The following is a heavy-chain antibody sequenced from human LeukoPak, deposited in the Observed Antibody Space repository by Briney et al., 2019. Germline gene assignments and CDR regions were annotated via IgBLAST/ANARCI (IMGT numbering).Heavy chain of an antibody. Sequence: GGSLRLSCAVSGFTVSTNYMSWVRQAPGKGLEWVSVMYSGGSTYYADSVKGRFTISRHNSRNTLYLEINSLRPDDTAVYYCARGGGDYNPFDYWGQGTLVTVSS. CDR1: GFTVSTNY. CDR2: MYSGGST. D-gene: IGHD4-17*01. V-gene: IGHV3-53*04. CDR3: ARGGGDYNPFDY. J-gene: IGHJ4*02.